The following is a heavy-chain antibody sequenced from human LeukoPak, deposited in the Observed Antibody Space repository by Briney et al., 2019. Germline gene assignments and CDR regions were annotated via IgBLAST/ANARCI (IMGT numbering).Heavy chain of an antibody. CDR1: GGSINSSNW. CDR2: IYHRGVT. Sequence: SGTLSLTCAVSGGSINSSNWWSWVRQPPGKGLEWIGEIYHRGVTDYNPSLKSRVTISIDKSENQFSLKLSSVTAADTAVYYCARALTSKPYSGFDYWGQGTLVTASS. D-gene: IGHD2-21*01. J-gene: IGHJ4*02. V-gene: IGHV4-4*02. CDR3: ARALTSKPYSGFDY.